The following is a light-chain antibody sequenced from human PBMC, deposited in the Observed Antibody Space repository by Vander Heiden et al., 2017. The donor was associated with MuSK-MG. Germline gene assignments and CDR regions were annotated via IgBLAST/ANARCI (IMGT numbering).Light chain of an antibody. J-gene: IGLJ2*01. Sequence: SYELSQLPPVSVSPGQTVSITCSGDKLGDKYVTWYQQKSGQSPVLVMSEDTKRPSGIPERFSGSNSGNTATLTISGTQALDEADYYCQAWDRSTVVFGGGTKLTVL. CDR3: QAWDRSTVV. V-gene: IGLV3-1*01. CDR1: KLGDKY. CDR2: EDT.